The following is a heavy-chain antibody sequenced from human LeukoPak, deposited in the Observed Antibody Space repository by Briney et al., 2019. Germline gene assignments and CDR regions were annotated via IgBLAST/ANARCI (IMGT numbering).Heavy chain of an antibody. CDR2: INPSGGST. CDR3: ARSGYVGGYYDSSGYDYFDY. Sequence: GASVKVSCKASGYTFTSYYMHWVRQAPGQGLEWMGIINPSGGSTSYAQKFQGRVTMTRDTSTSTVYMELSSLRSEDTAVYYCARSGYVGGYYDSSGYDYFDYWGQGTLVTVSS. J-gene: IGHJ4*02. D-gene: IGHD3-22*01. CDR1: GYTFTSYY. V-gene: IGHV1-46*01.